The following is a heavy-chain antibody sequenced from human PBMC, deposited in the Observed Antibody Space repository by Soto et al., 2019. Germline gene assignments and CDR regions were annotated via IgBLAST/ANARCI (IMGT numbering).Heavy chain of an antibody. CDR1: GGSISSGGYY. V-gene: IGHV4-31*03. Sequence: SETLSLTCTVSGGSISSGGYYWSWIRQHPGKGLEWIGYIYYSGSTYYNPSLKSRVTISVDTSKNQFSLKLSSVTAADTAVYYCARVLDTAMGEGRYYYYYMDVWGKGTTVTVSS. D-gene: IGHD5-18*01. CDR3: ARVLDTAMGEGRYYYYYMDV. CDR2: IYYSGST. J-gene: IGHJ6*03.